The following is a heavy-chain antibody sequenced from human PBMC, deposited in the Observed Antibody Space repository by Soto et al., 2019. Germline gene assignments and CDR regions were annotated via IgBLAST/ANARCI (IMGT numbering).Heavy chain of an antibody. Sequence: ESLKISCAASGFTFSSYAMSWVRQAPGKGLEWVSAISGSGGSTYYADSVKGRFTISRDNSKNTLYLQMNSLRAEDTAVYYCAKDLLEWLSFNWFDPWGQGTLVTVSS. V-gene: IGHV3-23*01. CDR1: GFTFSSYA. CDR2: ISGSGGST. D-gene: IGHD3-3*01. CDR3: AKDLLEWLSFNWFDP. J-gene: IGHJ5*02.